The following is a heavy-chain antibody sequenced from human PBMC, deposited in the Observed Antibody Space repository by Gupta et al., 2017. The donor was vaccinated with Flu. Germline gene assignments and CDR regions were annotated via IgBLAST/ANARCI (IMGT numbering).Heavy chain of an antibody. CDR1: GFPLSTYW. CDR2: IKQDGSEK. CDR3: ARDSGKFYIDY. Sequence: EVQLVESGGGLVQPGGSLRLSCTASGFPLSTYWMSWVRQATGKGLEWVANIKQDGSEKYYGDSVKGRFTISRDNAKNSQYLQMNNLRAEDTAVYYCARDSGKFYIDYWGQGTLVTVSS. V-gene: IGHV3-7*01. J-gene: IGHJ4*02. D-gene: IGHD1-26*01.